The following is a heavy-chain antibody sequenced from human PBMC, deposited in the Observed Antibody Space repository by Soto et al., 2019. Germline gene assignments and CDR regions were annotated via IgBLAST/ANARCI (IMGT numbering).Heavy chain of an antibody. V-gene: IGHV3-7*01. J-gene: IGHJ6*02. CDR3: ARDTVFYGLDV. CDR2: IKEDGSDK. CDR1: GFTFNTYW. Sequence: EVQLVESGGGLVQPGGSLRLSCAASGFTFNTYWMSWVRQAPGKGLEWVANIKEDGSDKYYVGSVKGRFTISRDNAKKSLSLQMNSLRAEDKAVYYCARDTVFYGLDVWGQGTTVIVSS.